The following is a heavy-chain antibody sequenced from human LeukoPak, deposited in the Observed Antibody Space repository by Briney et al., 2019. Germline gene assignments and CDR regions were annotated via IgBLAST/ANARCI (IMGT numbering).Heavy chain of an antibody. CDR1: GGSISSYY. V-gene: IGHV4-59*08. J-gene: IGHJ4*02. D-gene: IGHD3-16*01. Sequence: SETLSLTCTVSGGSISSYYWSWIRQPPGKGLEWIGYIYYSGSTNYNPSLKSRVTISVDTSKNQFSLKLSSVTAADTAVYYCARMTTLYFDYWGQGTLVTVSS. CDR2: IYYSGST. CDR3: ARMTTLYFDY.